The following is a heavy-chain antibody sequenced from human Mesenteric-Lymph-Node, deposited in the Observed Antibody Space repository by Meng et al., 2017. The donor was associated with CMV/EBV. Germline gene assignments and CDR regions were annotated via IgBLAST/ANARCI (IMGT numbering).Heavy chain of an antibody. V-gene: IGHV1-69*10. CDR2: IISILGIA. CDR3: VPIAYCGGDCPEGY. Sequence: SVKVSCKASGGTFSSYAISWVRQAPGQGLEWMGGIISILGIANYAQKFQGRVTITADKSTSTAYMELSSLRSEDTAVYYCVPIAYCGGDCPEGYWGQGTLVTVSS. D-gene: IGHD2-21*01. J-gene: IGHJ4*02. CDR1: GGTFSSYA.